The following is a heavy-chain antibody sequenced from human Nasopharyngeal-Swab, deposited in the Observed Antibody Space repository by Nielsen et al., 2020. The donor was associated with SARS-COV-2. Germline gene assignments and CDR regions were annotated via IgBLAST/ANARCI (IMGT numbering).Heavy chain of an antibody. Sequence: GESLKISCAASGFTVSSNYMSWVRHAPGKGLEWVSVIYSGGSTSYADPVKGRFTISRDNSKNTLYLQMNSLRAEDTAVYYCARGKGIASPLTREGGCGMDVWGQGTTVTVSS. D-gene: IGHD6-13*01. J-gene: IGHJ6*02. CDR1: GFTVSSNY. CDR2: IYSGGST. V-gene: IGHV3-53*01. CDR3: ARGKGIASPLTREGGCGMDV.